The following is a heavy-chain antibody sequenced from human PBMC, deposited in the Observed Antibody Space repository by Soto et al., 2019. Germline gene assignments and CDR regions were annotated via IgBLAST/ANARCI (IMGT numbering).Heavy chain of an antibody. J-gene: IGHJ5*02. CDR2: IIPIFNAA. Sequence: QEQLVQSGAEVKKPGSSVKVSCKVSGGTFSTYAISWVRQAPGQGLEWMGGIIPIFNAAKYAQKFQGRVTITAVISTSTSHMELSSLRSEDTPVYSSARQMVSSGWLYGNWFDPSGQGTPVTVSS. V-gene: IGHV1-69*06. CDR1: GGTFSTYA. D-gene: IGHD6-19*01. CDR3: ARQMVSSGWLYGNWFDP.